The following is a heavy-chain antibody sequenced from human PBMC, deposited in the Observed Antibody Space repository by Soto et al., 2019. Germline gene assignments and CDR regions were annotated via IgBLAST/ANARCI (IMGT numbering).Heavy chain of an antibody. CDR2: VQYSEST. J-gene: IGHJ4*02. CDR1: CDSIIGYF. V-gene: IGHV4-59*01. Sequence: SETLSLTCSFSCDSIIGYFWSWIRQPPGKGLEWIGYVQYSESTDYNPSVRSRVTISVDTSKNHFSLMLGSLTAADTAVYYCARDRYASSSGFDYWGQGIQVTVSS. CDR3: ARDRYASSSGFDY. D-gene: IGHD6-6*01.